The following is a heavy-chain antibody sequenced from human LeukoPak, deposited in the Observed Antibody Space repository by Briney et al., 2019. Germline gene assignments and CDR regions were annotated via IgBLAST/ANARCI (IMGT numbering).Heavy chain of an antibody. V-gene: IGHV3-21*01. CDR3: ARGRIAAAAPGWFDP. CDR2: ISSSSYI. D-gene: IGHD6-13*01. CDR1: GFTFSSYS. Sequence: GGSLRLSCAASGFTFSSYSMNWVRQAPGKGLEWVSSISSSSYIYYADSVKGRFTISRDNAKNSLYLQMNSLRAEDTAVYYCARGRIAAAAPGWFDPWGQGTLVTVSS. J-gene: IGHJ5*02.